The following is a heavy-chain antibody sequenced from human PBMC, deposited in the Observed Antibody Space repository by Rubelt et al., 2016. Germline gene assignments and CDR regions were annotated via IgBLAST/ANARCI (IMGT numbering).Heavy chain of an antibody. CDR3: TTRDGQYSDSSGYYPK. J-gene: IGHJ4*02. D-gene: IGHD3-22*01. Sequence: SVKGRFTISRDNAKNALYLQMNSLKTEDTAVYYCTTRDGQYSDSSGYYPKWGQGTMGTVSS. V-gene: IGHV3-21*04.